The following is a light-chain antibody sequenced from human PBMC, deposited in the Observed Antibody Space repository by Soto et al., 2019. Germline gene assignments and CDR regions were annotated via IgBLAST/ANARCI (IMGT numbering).Light chain of an antibody. V-gene: IGKV3-15*01. CDR2: GAS. Sequence: ETLMTQSPATLSVSPGERATLSCWASESISFNLAWYQQKPGQAPRLLIYGASTRATGIPARFVGSGSGTEFTLTIYSLQSEDLAVYYCQQYNDWPRTFGRGTKVEIK. CDR3: QQYNDWPRT. CDR1: ESISFN. J-gene: IGKJ1*01.